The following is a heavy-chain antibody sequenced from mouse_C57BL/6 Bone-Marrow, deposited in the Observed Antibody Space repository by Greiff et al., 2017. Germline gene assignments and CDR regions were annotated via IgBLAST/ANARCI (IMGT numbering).Heavy chain of an antibody. CDR1: GYTFTSYG. D-gene: IGHD1-1*01. J-gene: IGHJ1*03. CDR2: IYPRSGNT. Sequence: VQRVESGAELARPGASVKLSCKASGYTFTSYGISWVKQRTGQGLEWIGEIYPRSGNTYYNEKFKGKATLTADKSSSTAYMELRSLTSEDSAVYFWEHYYGSSSWYFDVWGTGTTVTVSS. CDR3: EHYYGSSSWYFDV. V-gene: IGHV1-81*01.